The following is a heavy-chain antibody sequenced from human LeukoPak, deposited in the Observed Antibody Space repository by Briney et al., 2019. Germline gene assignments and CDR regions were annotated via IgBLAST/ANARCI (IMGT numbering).Heavy chain of an antibody. CDR1: GGSIRSYY. Sequence: SETLSLTCSVSGGSIRSYYGSWIRQPAGEGLEWIVRVYTSGSTNYNPSLKSRVTMSVDTSKNQFSLKLSSVTAADTAMYYCARELDWAPIDYWGQGTLVTVSS. CDR2: VYTSGST. V-gene: IGHV4-4*07. J-gene: IGHJ4*02. D-gene: IGHD3-9*01. CDR3: ARELDWAPIDY.